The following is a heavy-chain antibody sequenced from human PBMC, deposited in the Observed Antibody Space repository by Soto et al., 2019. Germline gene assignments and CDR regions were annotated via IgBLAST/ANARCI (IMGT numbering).Heavy chain of an antibody. V-gene: IGHV3-23*01. CDR2: ISGSGGST. CDR1: GFTFSSYA. CDR3: AKQRELLSSFDY. J-gene: IGHJ4*02. D-gene: IGHD1-26*01. Sequence: PGGSLRLSCAASGFTFSSYAMSWVRQAPGKGLEWVSAISGSGGSTYYADSVKGRFTISRDNSKNTLYLQMNSLRAEDTAVSYCAKQRELLSSFDYWGQGTLLTVSS.